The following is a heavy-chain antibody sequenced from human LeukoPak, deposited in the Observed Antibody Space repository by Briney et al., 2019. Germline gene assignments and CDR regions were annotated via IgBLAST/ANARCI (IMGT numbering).Heavy chain of an antibody. V-gene: IGHV4-31*03. CDR1: GGSISSGGYY. CDR3: ARALGYCSGGSCYSGIAVAGNFDY. J-gene: IGHJ4*02. D-gene: IGHD2-15*01. Sequence: SETLSLTCTVSGGSISSGGYYWSWIRQHPGKGLECIGYIYYSGSTYYNPSLKSRVTISVDTSKNQFSLKLSSVTAADTAVYYCARALGYCSGGSCYSGIAVAGNFDYWGQGTLVTVSS. CDR2: IYYSGST.